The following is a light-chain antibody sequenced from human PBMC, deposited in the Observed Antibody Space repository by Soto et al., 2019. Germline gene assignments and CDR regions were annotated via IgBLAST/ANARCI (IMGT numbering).Light chain of an antibody. J-gene: IGKJ5*01. V-gene: IGKV1-9*01. Sequence: IMLSPSPSSLSASVGDRVNITCRASQGIDTSLAWYQQTPGKAPKLLIYAPSNFQSGVPSRFSGSGSGTHFTLTISSLQPEDFATYYCQQLHGYPITFGQGTRLEI. CDR3: QQLHGYPIT. CDR2: APS. CDR1: QGIDTS.